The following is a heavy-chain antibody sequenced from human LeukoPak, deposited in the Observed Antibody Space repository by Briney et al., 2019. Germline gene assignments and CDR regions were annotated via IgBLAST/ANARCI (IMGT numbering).Heavy chain of an antibody. CDR2: INSDGSDP. J-gene: IGHJ4*02. D-gene: IGHD4-17*01. CDR3: ARSRDYVLDY. V-gene: IGHV3-74*01. CDR1: GFIFSRYW. Sequence: GGSLRLSCAASGFIFSRYWMYWVRQVPGKGLVWVSRINSDGSDPSYADSVEGRFAISRDSARNTLYLQMNSLRDEDTAVYYCARSRDYVLDYWGQGTLDTVSS.